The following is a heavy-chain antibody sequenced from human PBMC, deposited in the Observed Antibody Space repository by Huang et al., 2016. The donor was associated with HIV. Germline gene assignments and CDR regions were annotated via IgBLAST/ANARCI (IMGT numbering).Heavy chain of an antibody. J-gene: IGHJ3*02. CDR1: GFTFSSHA. Sequence: QVQLVESGGGVVQPGRSLRLSCAASGFTFSSHAMHWVRQAPGKGLGWVAVISNDGSNKYYADSVKGRFTFSRDNSKNTLYLQMNSLRAEDTAVFYCARAKDSWDAYDIWGQGTMVTVSS. CDR2: ISNDGSNK. CDR3: ARAKDSWDAYDI. V-gene: IGHV3-30-3*01.